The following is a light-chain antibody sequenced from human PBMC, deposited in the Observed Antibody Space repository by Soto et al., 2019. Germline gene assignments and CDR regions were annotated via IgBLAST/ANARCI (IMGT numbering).Light chain of an antibody. CDR3: QQSGDTPPWT. V-gene: IGKV1-17*03. J-gene: IGKJ1*01. Sequence: DIQMTQSPSAMSASLGDRFSITCRASQGINNYLAWFQQKPGKVPKRLIYGAFSLQSGVPSRFSGSGSGTEFTLTISSLQPEDFATYYCQQSGDTPPWTFGQGTKVDIK. CDR2: GAF. CDR1: QGINNY.